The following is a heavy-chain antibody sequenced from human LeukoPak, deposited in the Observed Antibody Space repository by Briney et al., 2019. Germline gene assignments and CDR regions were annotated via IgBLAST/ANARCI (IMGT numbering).Heavy chain of an antibody. V-gene: IGHV3-72*01. D-gene: IGHD4-17*01. CDR1: GFTFSDHY. CDR2: TRNKAKSYTT. J-gene: IGHJ4*02. CDR3: TRVTTLTDYYYDY. Sequence: GGSLRLSCAASGFTFSDHYMDWVRQAPGKGLEWVGRTRNKAKSYTTEYAASVKGRFTISRDGSKSSLYLQMKSLKTEDTAVYYCTRVTTLTDYYYDYCGQGTLVTVSS.